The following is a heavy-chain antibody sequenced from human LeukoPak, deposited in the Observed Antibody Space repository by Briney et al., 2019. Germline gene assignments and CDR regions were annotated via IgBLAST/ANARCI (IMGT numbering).Heavy chain of an antibody. V-gene: IGHV1-2*02. CDR3: AGAGGNSEDYYYYMDV. Sequence: GASVKVSCKASGYTFNGYYKHWVRQAPGQGLEWMGWINPNSGGTNYAQKFQGRVTMTRDMSTSTVYMELSSLRSEDTAVYYCAGAGGNSEDYYYYMDVWGKGTTVTVSS. CDR1: GYTFNGYY. J-gene: IGHJ6*03. D-gene: IGHD4-23*01. CDR2: INPNSGGT.